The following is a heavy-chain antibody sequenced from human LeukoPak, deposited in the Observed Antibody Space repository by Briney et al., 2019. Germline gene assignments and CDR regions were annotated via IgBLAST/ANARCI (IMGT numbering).Heavy chain of an antibody. V-gene: IGHV4-59*01. CDR1: GGSFSGYY. CDR3: ARVPRGFRYGYKFSDEWYFDY. D-gene: IGHD5-18*01. CDR2: VYYTGSA. J-gene: IGHJ4*02. Sequence: SETLSLTCAVYGGSFSGYYWSWIRQPPGKGLEWIGDVYYTGSANYNPSLKSRVTISVDKSKNQFSLKLTSVTAADTAVYYCARVPRGFRYGYKFSDEWYFDYWGQGALVTVSS.